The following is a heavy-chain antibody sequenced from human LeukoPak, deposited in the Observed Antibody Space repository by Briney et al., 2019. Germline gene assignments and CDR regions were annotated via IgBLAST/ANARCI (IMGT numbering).Heavy chain of an antibody. J-gene: IGHJ4*02. D-gene: IGHD3-3*01. CDR1: GYTFTSYG. CDR2: ISAYNGNT. V-gene: IGHV1-18*01. Sequence: ASVKVSCKVSGYTFTSYGISWVRQAPGQGLEWMGWISAYNGNTNYAQKLQGRVTMTTDTSTSTAYMELRSLRSDDTAVYYCARGRDYDFWSGYPEYYFDYWGQGTLVTVSS. CDR3: ARGRDYDFWSGYPEYYFDY.